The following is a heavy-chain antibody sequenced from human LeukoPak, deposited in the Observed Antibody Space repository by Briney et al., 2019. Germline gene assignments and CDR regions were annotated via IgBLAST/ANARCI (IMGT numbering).Heavy chain of an antibody. J-gene: IGHJ6*03. Sequence: ASVKVSCKASGYTFTCYYMHWVRQAPGQGIEWMGWINPNSGGTNYAQKFQGRVTMTKDTTISTAYMELSRLRSDDTAVYYCARTKKIWTAYYYYYYMDVWGKGTTVTVSS. CDR1: GYTFTCYY. CDR2: INPNSGGT. D-gene: IGHD1-1*01. CDR3: ARTKKIWTAYYYYYYMDV. V-gene: IGHV1-2*02.